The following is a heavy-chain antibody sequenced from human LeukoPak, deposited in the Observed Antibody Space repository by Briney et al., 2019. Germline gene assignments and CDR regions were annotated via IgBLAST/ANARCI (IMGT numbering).Heavy chain of an antibody. V-gene: IGHV3-23*01. CDR1: EFTFSSYA. D-gene: IGHD3-22*01. CDR3: AKDPLDYYDSSGYHDAFDI. Sequence: GGSLRLSCAASEFTFSSYAMTWVRQAPGKGLEWVSSISGSGGSTYYADSVKGRFTISRDNSKNTLYLQMNSLRAEDTAVYYCAKDPLDYYDSSGYHDAFDIWGQGTMVTVSS. J-gene: IGHJ3*02. CDR2: ISGSGGST.